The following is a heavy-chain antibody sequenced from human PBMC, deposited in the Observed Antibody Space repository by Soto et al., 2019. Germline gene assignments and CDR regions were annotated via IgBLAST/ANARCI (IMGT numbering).Heavy chain of an antibody. CDR3: ARDQVTDQQIGYYYYYGMDV. CDR2: ISAYNGNT. J-gene: IGHJ6*02. CDR1: GYTFTSYG. Sequence: VASVKVSCKASGYTFTSYGISWVRQAPGQGLEWMGWISAYNGNTNYAQKLQGRVTMTTDTSTSTAYMELRSLRSDDTAVYYCARDQVTDQQIGYYYYYGMDVWGQGTKVTVYS. D-gene: IGHD6-6*01. V-gene: IGHV1-18*01.